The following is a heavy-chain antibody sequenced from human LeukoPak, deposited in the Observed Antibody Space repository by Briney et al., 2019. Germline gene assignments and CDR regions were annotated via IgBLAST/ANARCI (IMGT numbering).Heavy chain of an antibody. CDR2: IIPIFGTA. D-gene: IGHD6-13*01. J-gene: IGHJ4*02. CDR1: GYTFTSYA. Sequence: SVKVSCKASGYTFTSYAISWVRQAPGQGLEWMGGIIPIFGTANYAQKFQGRVTITADESTSTAYMELSSLRSEDTAVYYCARFRRGQQLVPTPYFDYWGQGTLVTVSS. V-gene: IGHV1-69*13. CDR3: ARFRRGQQLVPTPYFDY.